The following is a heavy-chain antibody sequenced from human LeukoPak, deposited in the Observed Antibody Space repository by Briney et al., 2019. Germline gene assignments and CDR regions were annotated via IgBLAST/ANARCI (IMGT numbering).Heavy chain of an antibody. CDR3: ARVSGWQLVLLGYAWFDP. Sequence: PSETLSLTCTVSGSSISISSYYWAWIRQPPGKGLEWIGEINHSGSTNYNPSLKSRVTISVDTSKNQFSLKLSSVTAADTAVYYCARVSGWQLVLLGYAWFDPWGQGTLVTVSS. D-gene: IGHD6-6*01. CDR2: INHSGST. V-gene: IGHV4-39*07. CDR1: GSSISISSYY. J-gene: IGHJ5*02.